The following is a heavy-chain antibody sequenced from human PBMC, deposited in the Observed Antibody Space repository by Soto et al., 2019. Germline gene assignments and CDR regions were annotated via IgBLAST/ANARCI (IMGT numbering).Heavy chain of an antibody. CDR1: GGTFSSYT. D-gene: IGHD5-18*01. V-gene: IGHV1-69*04. Sequence: GASVKVSCKASGGTFSSYTISWVRQAPGQGLEWMGRIIPILGIANYAQKFQGRVTITADKSTSTAYMELSSLRSEDTAVYYCARDKRYSYGYGYYYYGMDVWGQGTTVTVSS. CDR2: IIPILGIA. J-gene: IGHJ6*02. CDR3: ARDKRYSYGYGYYYYGMDV.